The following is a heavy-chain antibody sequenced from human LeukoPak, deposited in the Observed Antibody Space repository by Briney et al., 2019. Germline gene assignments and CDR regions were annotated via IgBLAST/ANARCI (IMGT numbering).Heavy chain of an antibody. CDR1: GFTFSSYS. V-gene: IGHV3-21*01. J-gene: IGHJ4*02. D-gene: IGHD3-9*01. CDR2: ISSSSSYI. Sequence: PGGSLRLSCAASGFTFSSYSMNWVRQAPGKGLEWVSSISSSSSYIYYADSVKGRFTISRDNAKNSLYLQMNSLRVEDTAVYYCARHDIMTGFLDYWGQGTLVTVSS. CDR3: ARHDIMTGFLDY.